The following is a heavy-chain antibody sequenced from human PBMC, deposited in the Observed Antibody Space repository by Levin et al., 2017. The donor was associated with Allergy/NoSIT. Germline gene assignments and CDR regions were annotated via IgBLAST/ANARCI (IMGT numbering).Heavy chain of an antibody. CDR1: GGSFSGYY. D-gene: IGHD3-10*01. CDR2: INHSGST. CDR3: ARRLRASGSYYTVVGAFDI. V-gene: IGHV4-34*01. J-gene: IGHJ3*02. Sequence: SETLSLTCAVYGGSFSGYYWSWIRQPPGKGLEWIGEINHSGSTNYNPSLKSRVTISVDTSKNQFSLKLSSVTAADTAVYYCARRLRASGSYYTVVGAFDIWGQGTMVTVSS.